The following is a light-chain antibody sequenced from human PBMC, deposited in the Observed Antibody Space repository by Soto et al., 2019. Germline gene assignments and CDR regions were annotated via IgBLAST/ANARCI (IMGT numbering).Light chain of an antibody. Sequence: DVVMTQSPLSLPVTLGQPASISCRSSQSLVNSAGNTFLNWFHQRPGQSPRRLLYKASNRDTRVPGRFHRSGSGNHFTRKITGVEADDVGVYYCMQGSHWPFPFGQATKLKIK. V-gene: IGKV2-30*01. CDR1: QSLVNSAGNTF. CDR2: KAS. J-gene: IGKJ2*01. CDR3: MQGSHWPFP.